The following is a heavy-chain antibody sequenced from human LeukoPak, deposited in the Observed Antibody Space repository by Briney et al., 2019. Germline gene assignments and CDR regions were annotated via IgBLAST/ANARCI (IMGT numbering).Heavy chain of an antibody. V-gene: IGHV3-30-3*01. CDR2: ISYDGSNK. CDR1: GFTFSSYA. J-gene: IGHJ4*02. Sequence: GRSPRLSCAASGFTFSSYAMHWVRQAPGKGLEWVAVISYDGSNKYYADSVKGRFTISRDNSKNTLYLQMNSLRAEDTAVYYCARDTPYQFERFFPYDSSGHYDYWGQGTLVTVSS. D-gene: IGHD3-22*01. CDR3: ARDTPYQFERFFPYDSSGHYDY.